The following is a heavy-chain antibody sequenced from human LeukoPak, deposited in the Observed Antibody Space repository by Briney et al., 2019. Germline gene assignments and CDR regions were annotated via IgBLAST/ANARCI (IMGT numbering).Heavy chain of an antibody. V-gene: IGHV4-39*01. CDR3: ARRYYDSSGPRFDY. J-gene: IGHJ4*02. D-gene: IGHD3-22*01. Sequence: PSETLSLTCTVSGGSISSSSYYWGWIRQPPGKGLEWIGSIYYSGSTYYNPSLKSRVTISVDTSKNQFSPKLSSVTAADTAVYYCARRYYDSSGPRFDYWGQGTLVTVSS. CDR1: GGSISSSSYY. CDR2: IYYSGST.